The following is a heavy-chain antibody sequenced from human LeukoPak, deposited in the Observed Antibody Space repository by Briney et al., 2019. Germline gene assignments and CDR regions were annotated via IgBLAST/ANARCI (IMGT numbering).Heavy chain of an antibody. V-gene: IGHV3-7*01. J-gene: IGHJ4*02. CDR1: GFTFSSYW. CDR2: IKQDGSEE. CDR3: ARDCAVAVWTFDY. Sequence: GGSLRLSCAAPGFTFSSYWMSWVRQAPGKGLEWVANIKQDGSEEYYVDSVKGRFTISRDNAKNSLYLQMNSLRAEDTAVYYCARDCAVAVWTFDYWGQGTLVTVSS. D-gene: IGHD6-19*01.